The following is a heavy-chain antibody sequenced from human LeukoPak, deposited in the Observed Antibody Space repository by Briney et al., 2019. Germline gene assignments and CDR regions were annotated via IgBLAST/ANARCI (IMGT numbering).Heavy chain of an antibody. CDR2: INPNSGGT. D-gene: IGHD1-1*01. J-gene: IGHJ4*02. CDR1: GYTFTDYY. Sequence: ASVKVSCKASGYTFTDYYMHWVRQAPGQGLEWMGWINPNSGGTNYAQKFQGRVSMTRDTSISTAYMELSGLRSDDTAVYYCARYPGTTSYPFDYWGQGTLVTVSS. V-gene: IGHV1-2*02. CDR3: ARYPGTTSYPFDY.